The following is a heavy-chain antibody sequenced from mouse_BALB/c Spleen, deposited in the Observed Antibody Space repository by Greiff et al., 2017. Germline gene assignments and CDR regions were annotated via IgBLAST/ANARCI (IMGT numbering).Heavy chain of an antibody. V-gene: IGHV1-55*01. CDR2: IYPGSGST. CDR3: ARSGPYAMDY. J-gene: IGHJ4*01. CDR1: GYNFTSYW. Sequence: QVQLQQSGAELVKPGTSVKLSCKASGYNFTSYWINWVKLRPGQGLEWIGDIYPGSGSTNYNEKFKSKATLTVDTSSSTAYMQLSSLASEDSALYYCARSGPYAMDYWGQGTTVTVSS.